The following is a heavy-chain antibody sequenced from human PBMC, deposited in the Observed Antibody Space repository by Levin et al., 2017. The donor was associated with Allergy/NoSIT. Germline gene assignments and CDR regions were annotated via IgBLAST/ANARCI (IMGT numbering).Heavy chain of an antibody. CDR2: IMNSGGGT. Sequence: SCTASGFNFTTYAMSWVRQPPGKGLEWVSIIMNSGGGTYYTDFVKGRFTISRDNAKKTLFLQMNSLRVEDTAVYYCAKNEGPGSHRLYSFDYWGQGTPVTVSS. D-gene: IGHD1-26*01. CDR3: AKNEGPGSHRLYSFDY. CDR1: GFNFTTYA. J-gene: IGHJ4*02. V-gene: IGHV3-23*01.